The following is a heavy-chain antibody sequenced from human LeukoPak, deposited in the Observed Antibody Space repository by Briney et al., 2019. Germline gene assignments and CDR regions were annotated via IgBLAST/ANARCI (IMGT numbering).Heavy chain of an antibody. CDR3: AKDFWSGYYPNY. V-gene: IGHV3-23*01. Sequence: GGSLRLSCAASGFTFSSYAMSWVRQAPGKGLEWVSGSGSGGSTYYADSVKGRFTIFRDNSKNTLYLQMNSLRAEDTAVYYCAKDFWSGYYPNYWGQGTLVTASS. J-gene: IGHJ4*02. D-gene: IGHD3-3*01. CDR1: GFTFSSYA. CDR2: SGSGGST.